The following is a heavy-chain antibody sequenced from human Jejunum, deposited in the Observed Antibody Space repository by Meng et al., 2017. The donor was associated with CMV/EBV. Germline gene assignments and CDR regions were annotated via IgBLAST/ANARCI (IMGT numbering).Heavy chain of an antibody. J-gene: IGHJ4*02. CDR3: ARGYAFTNYFDS. CDR2: INPDGSDT. D-gene: IGHD2-8*01. CDR1: GYSFTTYW. Sequence: CKGSGYSFTTYWIGWLRQMPGKGLEWIGIINPDGSDTKYSPSFQGQVTISADKSISTAYLQWSSLKASDTAVYYCARGYAFTNYFDSWGQGTLVTVSS. V-gene: IGHV5-51*01.